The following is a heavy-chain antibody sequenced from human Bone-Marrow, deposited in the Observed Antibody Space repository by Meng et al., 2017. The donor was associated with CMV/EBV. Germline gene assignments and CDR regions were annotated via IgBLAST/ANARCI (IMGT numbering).Heavy chain of an antibody. D-gene: IGHD5-12*01. CDR3: ARTKTSGTWLHDH. CDR1: GYTFTGHY. V-gene: IGHV1-8*02. Sequence: ASVKVSCKASGYTFTGHYLHWVRQAPGQGLGWMGWVTPKSGSADYARKFQGRVTMTTDTSIGTAYMELTGLRSGDTAVYFCARTKTSGTWLHDHWGQGTLVTVPQ. CDR2: VTPKSGSA. J-gene: IGHJ4*02.